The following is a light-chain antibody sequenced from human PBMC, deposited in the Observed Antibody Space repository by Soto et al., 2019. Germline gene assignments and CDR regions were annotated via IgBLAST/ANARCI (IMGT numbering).Light chain of an antibody. CDR2: DVS. V-gene: IGLV2-14*01. J-gene: IGLJ2*01. Sequence: QSALTQPASVSGSPGQSITISCTGTSSDVGGYNYVSWYQQHPGKAPKLMIYDVSNRPSGVSNRFSGSRSGNTASLTISGLQAEDEADYCCSSYTSSSLVVFGGGTKLTLL. CDR1: SSDVGGYNY. CDR3: SSYTSSSLVV.